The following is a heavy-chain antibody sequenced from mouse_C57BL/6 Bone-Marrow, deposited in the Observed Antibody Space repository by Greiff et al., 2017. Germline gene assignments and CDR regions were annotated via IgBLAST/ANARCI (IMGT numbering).Heavy chain of an antibody. J-gene: IGHJ2*01. CDR3: AGDGPYYFDY. D-gene: IGHD2-3*01. CDR2: IYPGDGDT. CDR1: GYAFSSSW. Sequence: VKLVESGPELVKPGASVKISCKASGYAFSSSWMNWVKQRPGKGLEWIGRIYPGDGDTNYNGKFKGKATLTVDTSTSTADKQRSSLTSEDSAVYYCAGDGPYYFDYGGQGTTLTVSS. V-gene: IGHV1-82*01.